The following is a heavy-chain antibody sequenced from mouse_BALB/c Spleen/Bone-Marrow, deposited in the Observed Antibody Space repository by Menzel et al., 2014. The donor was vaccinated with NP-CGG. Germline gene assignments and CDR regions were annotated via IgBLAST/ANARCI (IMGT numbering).Heavy chain of an antibody. D-gene: IGHD1-1*01. Sequence: VQLQQSAAELARPGASVKLSCTASGYIFTSYTIQWIKQRPGQGLEWIGYINPSIGYTEYNQKFKDKTTLTADTSSNTTYMQLSSLTSEDSAVYYCARDGTYYAYFDYWGQGTTLTVSS. CDR2: INPSIGYT. J-gene: IGHJ2*01. CDR1: GYIFTSYT. V-gene: IGHV1-4*02. CDR3: ARDGTYYAYFDY.